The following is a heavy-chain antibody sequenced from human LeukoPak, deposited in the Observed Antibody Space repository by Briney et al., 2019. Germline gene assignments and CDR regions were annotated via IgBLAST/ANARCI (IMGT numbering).Heavy chain of an antibody. V-gene: IGHV3-30*02. CDR2: IRYDGSNK. J-gene: IGHJ4*02. CDR3: AKSPSSSEPRSLFDY. Sequence: GGSLRLSCAASGFTFSSYGMHWVRQAPGKGLEWVAFIRYDGSNKYYADSVKGRFTISRDNSKNTLYLQMNSLRAEDTAVYYCAKSPSSSEPRSLFDYWGQGTLVTVSP. CDR1: GFTFSSYG. D-gene: IGHD6-6*01.